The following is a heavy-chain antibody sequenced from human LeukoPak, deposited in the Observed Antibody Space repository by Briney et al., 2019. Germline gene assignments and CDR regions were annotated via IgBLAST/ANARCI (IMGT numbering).Heavy chain of an antibody. CDR2: ISSSSSYI. CDR3: ARVADGWYGYYYYMDV. V-gene: IGHV3-21*01. D-gene: IGHD6-19*01. Sequence: GGSLRLSCAASGFTFSSYSMNWVRQAPGKGLEWASSISSSSSYIYYADSVKGRFTISRDNAKNSLYLQMNSLRAEDTAVYYCARVADGWYGYYYYMDVWGKGTTVTVSS. CDR1: GFTFSSYS. J-gene: IGHJ6*03.